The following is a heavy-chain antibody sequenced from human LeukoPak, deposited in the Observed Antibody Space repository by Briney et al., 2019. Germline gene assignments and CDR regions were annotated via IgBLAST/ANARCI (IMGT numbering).Heavy chain of an antibody. V-gene: IGHV4-34*01. CDR2: INHSGST. J-gene: IGHJ5*02. D-gene: IGHD3-10*01. CDR3: ARRPSRRLLWFGEFRNFGWFAP. CDR1: GVSFSGYY. Sequence: SETLSLTCAVYGVSFSGYYWSWIRQPPRKGLEWIGEINHSGSTNYNPSLKSRVTISLDTSKNQFSLKLSCVTAADTAVYYCARRPSRRLLWFGEFRNFGWFAPWGQGPLVTVSS.